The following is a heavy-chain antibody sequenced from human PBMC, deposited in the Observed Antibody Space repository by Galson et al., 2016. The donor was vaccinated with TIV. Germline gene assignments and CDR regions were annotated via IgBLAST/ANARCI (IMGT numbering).Heavy chain of an antibody. V-gene: IGHV1-69*10. CDR1: GDTFRTYT. CDR2: IIPLHGLS. CDR3: ARTLPCVGDCYFFDY. D-gene: IGHD2-21*02. Sequence: SVKVSCKASGDTFRTYTISWVRQAPGQGLEWMGGIIPLHGLSNYAQKFQGRVTITADEPTTTVYMDLSSLRYEDTAVYYCARTLPCVGDCYFFDYWGQGTLVTVSS. J-gene: IGHJ4*02.